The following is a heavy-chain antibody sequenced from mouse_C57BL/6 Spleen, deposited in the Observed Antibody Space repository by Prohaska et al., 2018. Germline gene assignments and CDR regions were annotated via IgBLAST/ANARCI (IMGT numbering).Heavy chain of an antibody. D-gene: IGHD1-1*01. V-gene: IGHV3-6*01. Sequence: DVQLQESGPGLVKPSQSLSLTCSVTGYSITSGYYWNWIRQFPGNKLEWMCYISYDGSNNYNPSLKNRISITRDTSKNQFFLKLNSVTTEDTATYYCARGDYGSSGYFDVWGTGTTVTVSS. CDR1: GYSITSGYY. CDR2: ISYDGSN. CDR3: ARGDYGSSGYFDV. J-gene: IGHJ1*03.